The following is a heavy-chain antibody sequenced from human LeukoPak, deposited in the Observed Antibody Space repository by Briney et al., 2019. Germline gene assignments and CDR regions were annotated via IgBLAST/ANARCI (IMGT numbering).Heavy chain of an antibody. Sequence: PGGSLRLSCAASGFTFSSHSMNWVRQAPGKGLEWVSYISSGSTIIHYADSVKGRFTISRDDAKNSLYLQMDSLRDEDTAVYYCARDRDYAFDYWGQGTLVTVSS. CDR2: ISSGSTII. CDR3: ARDRDYAFDY. CDR1: GFTFSSHS. J-gene: IGHJ4*02. V-gene: IGHV3-48*02. D-gene: IGHD4-17*01.